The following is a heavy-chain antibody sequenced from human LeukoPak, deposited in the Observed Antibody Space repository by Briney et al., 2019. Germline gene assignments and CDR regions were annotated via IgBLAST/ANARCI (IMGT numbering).Heavy chain of an antibody. V-gene: IGHV3-21*01. J-gene: IGHJ5*02. CDR1: GFTFSSYS. D-gene: IGHD3-9*01. Sequence: GGSLRLSCAASGFTFSSYSMNWVRQAPGKGLEWVSSISNSSSYIYYTDSVKGRFTISRDNAKNSLYLQMNSLRVEDTAVYYCARENYDILTGYYQNWFDPWGQGTLVTVSS. CDR3: ARENYDILTGYYQNWFDP. CDR2: ISNSSSYI.